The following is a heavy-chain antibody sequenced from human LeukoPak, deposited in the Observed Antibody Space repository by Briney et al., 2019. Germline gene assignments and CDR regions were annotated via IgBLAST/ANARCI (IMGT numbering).Heavy chain of an antibody. V-gene: IGHV1-46*01. CDR2: INPSGGST. CDR1: GYTFTSYY. Sequence: ASVKVSCKASGYTFTSYYMHWVRQAPGQGLEWMGIINPSGGSTSYAQKFQGRVTMTRDTSTSTVYMELSSLRSEDTAVYYCASSPTRTYSNYSPFDYWGQGTLVTVSS. J-gene: IGHJ4*02. CDR3: ASSPTRTYSNYSPFDY. D-gene: IGHD4-11*01.